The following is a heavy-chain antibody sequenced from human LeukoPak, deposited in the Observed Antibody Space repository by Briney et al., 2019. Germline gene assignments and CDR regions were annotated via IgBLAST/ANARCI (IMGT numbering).Heavy chain of an antibody. V-gene: IGHV4-39*07. D-gene: IGHD4-17*01. J-gene: IGHJ6*03. CDR3: ARRRGGDYGMYYYYYMDV. CDR1: GGSISSSSYY. CDR2: IYYSGST. Sequence: SETLSLTCTVSGGSISSSSYYWGWIRQPPGKGLEWIGSIYYSGSTYYNPSLKSRVTISVDTSKNQFSLKLSSVTAADTAVYCCARRRGGDYGMYYYYYMDVWGKGTTVTVSS.